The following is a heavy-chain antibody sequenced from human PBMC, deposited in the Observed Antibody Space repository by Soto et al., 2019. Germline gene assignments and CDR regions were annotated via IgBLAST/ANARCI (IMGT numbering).Heavy chain of an antibody. V-gene: IGHV1-18*01. J-gene: IGHJ3*02. CDR3: ARGLEYDFWSGGHAFDI. D-gene: IGHD3-3*01. Sequence: ASVKVSCKASGYTFTSYGISWVRQAPGQGLEWMGWISAYNGNTNYAQKLQGRVTMTTDTSTSTAYMELRSLRSDDTAVYYCARGLEYDFWSGGHAFDIWGQETMVTVSS. CDR1: GYTFTSYG. CDR2: ISAYNGNT.